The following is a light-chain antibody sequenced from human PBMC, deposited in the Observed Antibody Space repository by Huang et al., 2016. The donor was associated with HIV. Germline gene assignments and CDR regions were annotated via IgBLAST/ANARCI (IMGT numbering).Light chain of an antibody. CDR2: TAS. V-gene: IGKV1-39*01. J-gene: IGKJ1*01. CDR3: QQSYNSPRT. Sequence: DIQMTQSPSSLSASVGDRVTITCRRSHTISNHLNWYQQKPGKAPKLLVYTASSSQSGVPSRCSGSGSGTDFTLTISTLQPDDVGTYYCQQSYNSPRTFGQGTRVEIK. CDR1: HTISNH.